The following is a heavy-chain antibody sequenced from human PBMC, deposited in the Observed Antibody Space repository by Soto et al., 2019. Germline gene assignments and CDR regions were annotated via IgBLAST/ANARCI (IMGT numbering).Heavy chain of an antibody. CDR1: GGSIRGSNC. J-gene: IGHJ4*02. V-gene: IGHV4-4*02. CDR3: ASVNILTGYYLDH. CDR2: IYHSGST. Sequence: SETLCLTCAVSGGSIRGSNCWSCVRQPPGKGLEWIGEIYHSGSTNYNPSLKSRGTISVDKSKNQISLRLSSVTAADTAVYYCASVNILTGYYLDHWGQGTLVTVSS. D-gene: IGHD3-9*01.